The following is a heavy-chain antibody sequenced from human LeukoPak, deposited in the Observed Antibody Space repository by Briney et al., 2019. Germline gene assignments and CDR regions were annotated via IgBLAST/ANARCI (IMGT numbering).Heavy chain of an antibody. J-gene: IGHJ6*04. Sequence: GGSLRLSCAASGRTISSYSMNWVRQAPGKGLQWVSYISSSSSTIYYADSVKGRFTISRDNAKNSLYLQMNSLRAEDTAVYYCAELGITMIGGVWGKGTTVTISS. D-gene: IGHD3-10*02. V-gene: IGHV3-48*01. CDR1: GRTISSYS. CDR3: AELGITMIGGV. CDR2: ISSSSSTI.